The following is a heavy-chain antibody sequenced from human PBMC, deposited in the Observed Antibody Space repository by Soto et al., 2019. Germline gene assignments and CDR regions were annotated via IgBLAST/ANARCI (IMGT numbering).Heavy chain of an antibody. CDR3: ARHVPAAGYYYGMDV. CDR1: GGTFSSYA. CDR2: IIPIFGTA. Sequence: QVQLVQSGAEVKKPGSSVKVSYKASGGTFSSYAISWVRQAPGQGLEWMGGIIPIFGTANYAQKFQGRVTITADESTSTAYSELSSLRSEDTAVYYCARHVPAAGYYYGMDVWGQGTTVTVSS. D-gene: IGHD2-2*01. V-gene: IGHV1-69*12. J-gene: IGHJ6*02.